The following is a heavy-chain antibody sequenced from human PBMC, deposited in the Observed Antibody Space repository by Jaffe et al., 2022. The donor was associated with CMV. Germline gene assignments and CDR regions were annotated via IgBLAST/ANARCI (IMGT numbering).Heavy chain of an antibody. Sequence: EVQLVESGGGLVQPGGSLRLSCAASGFTFSSYWMSWVRQAPGKGLEWVANIKQDGSEKYYVDSVKGRFTISRDNAKNSLYLQMNSLRAEDTAVYYCAREAYYYDSSGYYLLDYWGQGTLVTVSS. D-gene: IGHD3-22*01. J-gene: IGHJ4*02. CDR2: IKQDGSEK. CDR3: AREAYYYDSSGYYLLDY. CDR1: GFTFSSYW. V-gene: IGHV3-7*03.